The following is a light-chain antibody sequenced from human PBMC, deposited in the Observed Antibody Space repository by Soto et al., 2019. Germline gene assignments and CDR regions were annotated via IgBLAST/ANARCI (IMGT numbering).Light chain of an antibody. Sequence: DIVMTQSPLSLPVTPGEPASISCRSSQSLLHSNGYNYLDWYLQKPGQSPQLLIYLGSNRASGVPDRFSGSGSGTDFTLKISRVEAEDVGIYYCMQGSHWPYTFGQGTRLELK. J-gene: IGKJ2*01. V-gene: IGKV2-28*01. CDR3: MQGSHWPYT. CDR1: QSLLHSNGYNY. CDR2: LGS.